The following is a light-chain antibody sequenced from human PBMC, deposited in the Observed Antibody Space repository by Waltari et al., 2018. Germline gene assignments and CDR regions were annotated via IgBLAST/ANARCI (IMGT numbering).Light chain of an antibody. Sequence: QSALTQPASVSGSPGQSIPISCTGTTSDVGGYNYVSWYQQHPGKAPKLLLYDVRKRPPGVSNRFSGSKSGNTASLTISGLQSEDEADYYCTSYTSSSSSAYVVFGGGTKLTVL. V-gene: IGLV2-14*03. CDR3: TSYTSSSSSAYVV. CDR2: DVR. J-gene: IGLJ2*01. CDR1: TSDVGGYNY.